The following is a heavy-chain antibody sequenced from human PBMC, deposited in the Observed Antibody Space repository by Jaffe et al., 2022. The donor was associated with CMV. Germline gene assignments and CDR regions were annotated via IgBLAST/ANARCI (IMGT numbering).Heavy chain of an antibody. V-gene: IGHV3-48*03. CDR2: ISSSGSTI. J-gene: IGHJ3*02. D-gene: IGHD4-17*01. Sequence: EVQLVESGGGLVQPGGSLRLSCAASGFTFSSYEMNWVRQAPGKGLEWVSYISSSGSTIYYADSVKGRFTISRDNAKNSLYLQMNSLRAEDTAVYYCARDLTYGETWRDAFDIWGQGTMVTVSS. CDR1: GFTFSSYE. CDR3: ARDLTYGETWRDAFDI.